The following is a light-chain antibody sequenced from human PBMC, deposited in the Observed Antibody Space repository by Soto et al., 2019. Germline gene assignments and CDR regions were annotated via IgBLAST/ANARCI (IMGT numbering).Light chain of an antibody. J-gene: IGKJ1*01. V-gene: IGKV3-15*01. Sequence: EIVMTQSPATLSVSPGDGATLSCRASQSVGSNLAWYQQKPGQPPRLLISGASTRATGIPARFSGSGSGTEFTLTISRLEPEDFAVYYCQQYGSIPWTFGQGTKVDI. CDR2: GAS. CDR1: QSVGSN. CDR3: QQYGSIPWT.